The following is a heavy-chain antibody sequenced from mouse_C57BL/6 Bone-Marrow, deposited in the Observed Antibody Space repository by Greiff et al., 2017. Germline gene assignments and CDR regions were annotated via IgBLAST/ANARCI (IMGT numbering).Heavy chain of an antibody. CDR1: GYTFTSYD. D-gene: IGHD2-4*01. V-gene: IGHV1-85*01. J-gene: IGHJ1*03. CDR3: ASGGLAS. Sequence: VHLVESGPELVKPGASVKLSCKASGYTFTSYDINWVKQRPGQGLEWIGWIYPRDGSTKYNEKFKGKATLTVDTSSSTAYMDLQSLTAEDSAVYFCASGGLASWGTGTTVTVSS. CDR2: IYPRDGST.